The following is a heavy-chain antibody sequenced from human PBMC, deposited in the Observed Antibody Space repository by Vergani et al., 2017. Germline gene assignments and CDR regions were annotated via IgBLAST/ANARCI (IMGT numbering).Heavy chain of an antibody. V-gene: IGHV3-15*01. CDR2: IRSKNDCGTE. CDR3: YTDYHDY. D-gene: IGHD2-2*02. CDR1: GTTFKNDW. Sequence: EVQEVESGGGLIKPGRSLRLSCVASGTTFKNDWINWVRQAPGKGLEWIGRIRSKNDCGTEDYAAPLKSRFTISRDDSNDSAFLLVNNLKTEDTAVYFCYTDYHDYWGQGTLVTVSS. J-gene: IGHJ4*02.